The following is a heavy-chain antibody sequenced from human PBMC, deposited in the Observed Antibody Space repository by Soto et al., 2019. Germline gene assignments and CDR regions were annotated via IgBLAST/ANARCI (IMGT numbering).Heavy chain of an antibody. CDR2: ISYDGSNK. CDR3: ARDLRCTSCYDGY. J-gene: IGHJ4*02. Sequence: GGSLRLSCAASGFTFSSYAMHWVRQAPGKGLEWVAVISYDGSNKYYADSVKGRFTISRDNSKNTLYLQMNSLRAEDTAVYYCARDLRCTSCYDGYWGQGTLVAVSS. CDR1: GFTFSSYA. D-gene: IGHD2-2*01. V-gene: IGHV3-30-3*01.